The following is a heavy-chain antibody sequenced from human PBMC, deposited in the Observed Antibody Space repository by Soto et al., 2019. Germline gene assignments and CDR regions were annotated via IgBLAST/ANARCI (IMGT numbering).Heavy chain of an antibody. CDR2: INAGNGYT. J-gene: IGHJ4*02. CDR1: GYTFTSYG. CDR3: ARGRYCSGNTCYHFDY. D-gene: IGHD2-15*01. V-gene: IGHV1-3*01. Sequence: ASVKVSCKASGYTFTSYGISWVRQAPGQRLEWMGWINAGNGYTKYSQKFQGRVTITRDTSASTANMELSSLGSEDTAVYYCARGRYCSGNTCYHFDYWGQGTLVTVSS.